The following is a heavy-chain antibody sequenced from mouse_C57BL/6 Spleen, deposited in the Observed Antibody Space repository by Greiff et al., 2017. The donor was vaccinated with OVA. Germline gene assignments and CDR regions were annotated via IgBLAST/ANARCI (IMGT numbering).Heavy chain of an antibody. V-gene: IGHV1-61*01. CDR2: IYPSDSET. J-gene: IGHJ4*01. D-gene: IGHD1-1*01. Sequence: VKLQQPGAELVRPGSSVKLSCKASGYTFTSYWMDWVKQRPGQGLEWIGNIYPSDSETHYNQKFKDKATLTVDKSSSTAYMQLSSLTSEDSAVYYCAREGYYGSSYWGMDYWGQGTSVTVSS. CDR1: GYTFTSYW. CDR3: AREGYYGSSYWGMDY.